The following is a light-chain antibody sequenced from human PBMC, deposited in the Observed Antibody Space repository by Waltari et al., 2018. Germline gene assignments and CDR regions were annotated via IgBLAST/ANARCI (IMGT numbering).Light chain of an antibody. Sequence: QSVVTQPPSASGTPGQGVTISCPDSSPNIGSNFFYWYKQLPGANPKVLIFRNVRRPAGVPDRVSGSKSGTSASLDISGLRSEDEANYYCATWDGSLSAVVFGGGTKLTVL. CDR2: RNV. CDR1: SPNIGSNF. V-gene: IGLV1-47*01. J-gene: IGLJ2*01. CDR3: ATWDGSLSAVV.